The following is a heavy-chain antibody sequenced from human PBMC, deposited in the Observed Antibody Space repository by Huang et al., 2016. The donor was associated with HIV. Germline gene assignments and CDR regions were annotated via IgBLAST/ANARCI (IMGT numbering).Heavy chain of an antibody. D-gene: IGHD1-1*01. CDR2: MSGSGLTT. CDR3: AKDSDYNWHHCDY. Sequence: EVQLLESGGGLVQPGGSLRLSCAASGFTFNSYAMSWVRQAPGKVLEWVSTMSGSGLTTYYADAVKGRFTISRDNSKNTLYLQINSLRAEDTAVYYCAKDSDYNWHHCDYWGQGNLVSVSS. J-gene: IGHJ4*02. CDR1: GFTFNSYA. V-gene: IGHV3-23*01.